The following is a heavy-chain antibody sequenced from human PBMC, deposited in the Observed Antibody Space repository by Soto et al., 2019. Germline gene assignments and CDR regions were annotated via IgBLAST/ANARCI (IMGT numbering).Heavy chain of an antibody. D-gene: IGHD6-13*01. Sequence: QVQLQEAGPGLVRPSETLSLTCNVSGGSISSGGSYWSWIRQHPEKGLEWIGHFYYSGTTFYNPSLKSRAIISRGTSRAQLSLRLTSVTAADTAIYFCARLGSSSWAEGIDTWGQGTQVTVSS. CDR1: GGSISSGGSY. J-gene: IGHJ5*02. CDR3: ARLGSSSWAEGIDT. CDR2: FYYSGTT. V-gene: IGHV4-31*03.